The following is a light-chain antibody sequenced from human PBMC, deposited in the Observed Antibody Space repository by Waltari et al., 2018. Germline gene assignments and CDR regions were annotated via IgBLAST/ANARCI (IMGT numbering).Light chain of an antibody. CDR2: GND. Sequence: QSVLTQPPSASGTPGQRVTISCSGSGSNIGSNYLYWYQQFPGSAAKLLMYGNDQRPPGVPDRFSGAKCGTTGSLAISGLRSEDEADYYCAAWDGSLSGWLFGGGTKLTVL. V-gene: IGLV1-47*01. CDR3: AAWDGSLSGWL. CDR1: GSNIGSNY. J-gene: IGLJ3*02.